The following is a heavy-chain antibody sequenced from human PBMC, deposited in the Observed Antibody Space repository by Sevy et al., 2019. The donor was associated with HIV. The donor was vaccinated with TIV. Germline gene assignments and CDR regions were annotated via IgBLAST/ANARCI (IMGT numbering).Heavy chain of an antibody. V-gene: IGHV3-7*01. CDR3: ARDQGRFLRFYFDS. J-gene: IGHJ4*02. CDR2: IKQDGSEK. CDR1: EFTFSNFW. Sequence: GGSLRLSCAASEFTFSNFWMSWVRQAPGKGLEWVSTIKQDGSEKYYVDSVRGRFTISRDNAKNSLFLQLNSLRAEDTAVYYCARDQGRFLRFYFDSWGQGALVTVSS. D-gene: IGHD3-16*01.